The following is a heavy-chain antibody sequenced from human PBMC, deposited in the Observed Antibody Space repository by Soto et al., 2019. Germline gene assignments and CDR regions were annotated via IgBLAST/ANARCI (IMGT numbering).Heavy chain of an antibody. D-gene: IGHD1-26*01. Sequence: EVKLVESGGGLVQPGRSLRLSCATSGFIFDDYAMHWVRQAPGKGLEWVSGISWNSGVINYADSVKGRFTTSRDNAKNALYLQLSSLSSADPATYFCAKDTSGAEVGIMDVWGKGTTVIVCS. CDR2: ISWNSGVI. CDR3: AKDTSGAEVGIMDV. V-gene: IGHV3-9*01. J-gene: IGHJ6*03. CDR1: GFIFDDYA.